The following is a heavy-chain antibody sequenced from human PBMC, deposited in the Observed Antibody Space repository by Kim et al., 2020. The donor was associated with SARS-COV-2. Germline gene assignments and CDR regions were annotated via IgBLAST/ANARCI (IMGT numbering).Heavy chain of an antibody. Sequence: SGPTLVNPTQTLTLTCTFSGFSLSTSGVGVGWIRQPPGKALEWLALIYWDDDKRYSPSLKSRLTITKDTSKNQVVLTMTNMDPVDTATYFCAHSVLVRGVIITPFDYWGQGTLVTVSS. CDR3: AHSVLVRGVIITPFDY. V-gene: IGHV2-5*02. CDR2: IYWDDDK. CDR1: GFSLSTSGVG. D-gene: IGHD3-10*01. J-gene: IGHJ4*02.